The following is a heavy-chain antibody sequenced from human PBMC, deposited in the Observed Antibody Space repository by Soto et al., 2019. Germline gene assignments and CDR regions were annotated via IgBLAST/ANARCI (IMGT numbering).Heavy chain of an antibody. CDR1: GFTFSSYG. Sequence: VGSLRLSGAASGFTFSSYGMHWVRQAPGKGLEWVAVISYDGSNKYYADSVKGRFTISRDNSKNTLYLQMNSLRAEDTAVYYCAKDWDIVAHYFDYWGQGTLVTVSS. CDR3: AKDWDIVAHYFDY. D-gene: IGHD5-12*01. CDR2: ISYDGSNK. V-gene: IGHV3-30*18. J-gene: IGHJ4*02.